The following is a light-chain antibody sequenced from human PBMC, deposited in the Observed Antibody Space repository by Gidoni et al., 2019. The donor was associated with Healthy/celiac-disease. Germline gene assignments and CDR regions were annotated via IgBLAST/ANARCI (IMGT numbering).Light chain of an antibody. J-gene: IGKJ2*03. CDR1: QSISSY. CDR3: QQSYSTPLYS. CDR2: AAS. V-gene: IGKV1-39*01. Sequence: TQSPSSLSASVGDRVTITCRASQSISSYLNWYQQKPGKAPKLLIYAASSLQSGVPSRFSGSGSGTDFTLTIISLQPEDFATYYCQQSYSTPLYSFGQGTKLEIK.